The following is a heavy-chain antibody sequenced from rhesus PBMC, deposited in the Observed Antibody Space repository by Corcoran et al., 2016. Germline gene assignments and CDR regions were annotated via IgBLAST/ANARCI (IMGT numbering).Heavy chain of an antibody. V-gene: IGHV4-122*02. CDR3: ARRAAGYDY. D-gene: IGHD6-13*01. J-gene: IGHJ4*01. CDR2: FTYIGRT. CDR1: GVSISSGSYY. Sequence: QVQLQESGPGRVKPSETLSLTCPVPGVSISSGSYYWSWNRQPPGKGLEWIGCFTYIGRTNYNPSLKSRVTISRATSKNQFSLKLPSVAAADTAVYYCARRAAGYDYWGQGVLVTVSS.